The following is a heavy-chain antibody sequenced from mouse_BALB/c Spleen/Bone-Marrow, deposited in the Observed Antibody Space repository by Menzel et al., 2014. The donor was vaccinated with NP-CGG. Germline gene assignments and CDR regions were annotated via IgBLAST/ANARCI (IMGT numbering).Heavy chain of an antibody. CDR1: GFDFSRYW. Sequence: EVNVVESGGGLVQPGGSLKLSCAASGFDFSRYWMSWVRQAPGKGLEWIGEINPHSSTINHTPSLKDKFIISRDNAKNTLYLQMSKVRSEDTALYYCARLHYYGFSAYWGQGTLVTVSA. V-gene: IGHV4-1*02. D-gene: IGHD1-2*01. J-gene: IGHJ3*01. CDR2: INPHSSTI. CDR3: ARLHYYGFSAY.